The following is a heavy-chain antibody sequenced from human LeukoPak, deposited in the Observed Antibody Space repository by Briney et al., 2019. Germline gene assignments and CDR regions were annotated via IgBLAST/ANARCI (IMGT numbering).Heavy chain of an antibody. J-gene: IGHJ5*02. CDR3: VRDSAHVVVVPAVIPPGLDNWFDP. CDR2: ISGSGGST. CDR1: GFIFSDYY. D-gene: IGHD2-2*01. Sequence: GGSLRLSCAASGFIFSDYYMSWLRQAPGKGLEWISFISGSGGSTRYADSVKGRFTISRDNAKNSLYLQMNGLRAEDTAMYYCVRDSAHVVVVPAVIPPGLDNWFDPWGQGTLVTVSS. V-gene: IGHV3-11*05.